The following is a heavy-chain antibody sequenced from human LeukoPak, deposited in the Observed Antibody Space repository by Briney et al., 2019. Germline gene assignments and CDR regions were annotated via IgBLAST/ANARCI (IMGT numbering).Heavy chain of an antibody. D-gene: IGHD2-15*01. CDR2: ISYDGSNK. CDR3: AKDRGYCSGGSCLEVDY. Sequence: GGSLRLSCAASGFTFSSYGMHWVRQAPGKGLEWVAVISYDGSNKYYADSVKGRFTISRDNSKNTLCLQMNSLRAEDTAVYYCAKDRGYCSGGSCLEVDYWGQGTLVTVSS. V-gene: IGHV3-30*18. J-gene: IGHJ4*02. CDR1: GFTFSSYG.